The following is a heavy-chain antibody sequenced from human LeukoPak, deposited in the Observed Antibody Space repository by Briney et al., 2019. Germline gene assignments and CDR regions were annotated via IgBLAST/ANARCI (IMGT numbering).Heavy chain of an antibody. J-gene: IGHJ4*02. V-gene: IGHV3-15*01. CDR2: IKRKTDGGTT. CDR3: TTSPYDSSGYADY. D-gene: IGHD3-22*01. CDR1: GLTFSDAW. Sequence: GGSLRLSCAASGLTFSDAWMSWVRQAPGMGLEWVGRIKRKTDGGTTDYAAPVKGRFTISRDDSKNTLYLQMNSLKTEDTAVYYCTTSPYDSSGYADYWGQGTLVTVSS.